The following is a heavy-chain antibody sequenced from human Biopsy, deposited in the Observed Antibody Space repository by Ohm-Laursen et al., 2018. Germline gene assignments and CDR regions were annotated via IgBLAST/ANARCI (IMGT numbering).Heavy chain of an antibody. CDR2: IYSSGST. D-gene: IGHD3-22*01. CDR1: GDSLSSYY. J-gene: IGHJ3*02. V-gene: IGHV4-4*07. Sequence: PSETLSLTCTVSGDSLSSYYWSWIRQPAGKGLEWIGRIYSSGSTNYNPSLKSRVTLSMDTSKRQFSLKLSFVTAADTAVYYCARWTPEYDSSRYYLDAFDIWGQGTKVTVSS. CDR3: ARWTPEYDSSRYYLDAFDI.